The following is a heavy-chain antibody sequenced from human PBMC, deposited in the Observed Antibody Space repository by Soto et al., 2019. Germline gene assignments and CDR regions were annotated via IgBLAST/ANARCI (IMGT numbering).Heavy chain of an antibody. CDR3: ATVGGWGYFDY. CDR1: EFTFSDFW. J-gene: IGHJ4*02. Sequence: GGSLRLSCAASEFTFSDFWMGWVRQAPGKGLYWVANIKQDGSEQYQVDSVKGRFTISRDNAKNSLYLQMDSLRAEDSAVYYCATVGGWGYFDYWGQGALVTVSS. D-gene: IGHD3-16*01. CDR2: IKQDGSEQ. V-gene: IGHV3-7*05.